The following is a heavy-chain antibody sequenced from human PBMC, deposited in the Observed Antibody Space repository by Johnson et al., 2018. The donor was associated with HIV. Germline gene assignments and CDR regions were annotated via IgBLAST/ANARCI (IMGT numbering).Heavy chain of an antibody. Sequence: AQLVESGGGVVRPGGSLTLSCAASGFIFGDYGMSWIRQAPGKGLEWVSGINWNGGNTNYVDSVKGRFTISRDNAKNSLYLQMNSLRAEDTAVYYCARRPITIFGVAFGAFDIWGQGTMVTVSS. CDR2: INWNGGNT. V-gene: IGHV3-20*04. CDR3: ARRPITIFGVAFGAFDI. J-gene: IGHJ3*02. D-gene: IGHD3-3*01. CDR1: GFIFGDYG.